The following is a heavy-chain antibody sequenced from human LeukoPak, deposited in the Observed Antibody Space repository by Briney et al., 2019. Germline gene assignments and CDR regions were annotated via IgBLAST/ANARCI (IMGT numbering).Heavy chain of an antibody. V-gene: IGHV3-23*01. J-gene: IGHJ4*02. CDR2: ISGGGINT. Sequence: PGRSLRLSCAASGFTFSSYAMHWVRQAPGKGLEWVSFISGGGINTYYAASVKGRFTISWDTSKNTLFLQMSSLRGDDTAVYYCVKAIVPTTRPFDAWGQGTPVTVSS. CDR3: VKAIVPTTRPFDA. D-gene: IGHD5-12*01. CDR1: GFTFSSYA.